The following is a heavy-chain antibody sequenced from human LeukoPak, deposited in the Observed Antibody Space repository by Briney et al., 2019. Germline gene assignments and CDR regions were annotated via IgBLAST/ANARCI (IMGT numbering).Heavy chain of an antibody. Sequence: GGSLRLSCAASGLTFRSYAMHWVRQSPGKGLEWVAIISFDGTSKYHADSVKGRFTISRDNFKNTLYLQMNSLRVEDTAVYYCAKLADTVINPHFHYWGQGTLVTVSS. CDR3: AKLADTVINPHFHY. CDR1: GLTFRSYA. V-gene: IGHV3-30*18. CDR2: ISFDGTSK. J-gene: IGHJ4*02. D-gene: IGHD4-17*01.